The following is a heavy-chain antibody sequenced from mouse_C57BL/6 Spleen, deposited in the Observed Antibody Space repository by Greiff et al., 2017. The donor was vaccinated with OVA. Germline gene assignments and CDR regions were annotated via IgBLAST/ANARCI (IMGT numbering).Heavy chain of an antibody. V-gene: IGHV1-59*01. D-gene: IGHD1-1*01. Sequence: QVQLQQPGAELVRPGTSVKLSCKASGYTFTSYWMHWVKQRPGQGLEWIGVIDPSDSYTNYNQKFKGKATLTVDTSSSTAYMQLSSLTSEDSAVYYCARSGITTVVATSNWYFDVWGTGTTVTVSS. J-gene: IGHJ1*03. CDR2: IDPSDSYT. CDR1: GYTFTSYW. CDR3: ARSGITTVVATSNWYFDV.